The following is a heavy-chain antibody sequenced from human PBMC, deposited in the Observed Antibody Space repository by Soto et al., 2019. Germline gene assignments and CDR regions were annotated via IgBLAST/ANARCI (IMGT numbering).Heavy chain of an antibody. J-gene: IGHJ5*02. CDR3: ARLRRSCRGGSCYSGWFDP. D-gene: IGHD2-15*01. V-gene: IGHV3-21*01. CDR2: ISSSSSYI. CDR1: GFTFSSYS. Sequence: GGSLRLSCAASGFTFSSYSMNWVRQAPGKGLEWVSSISSSSSYIYYADSVKGRFTISRDNAKNSLYLQMNSLRAEDTAVYYCARLRRSCRGGSCYSGWFDPWGKGTRVTVSS.